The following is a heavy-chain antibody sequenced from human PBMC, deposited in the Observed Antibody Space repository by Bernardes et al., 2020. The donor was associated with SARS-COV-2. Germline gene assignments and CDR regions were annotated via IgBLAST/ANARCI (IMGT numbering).Heavy chain of an antibody. D-gene: IGHD1-1*01. J-gene: IGHJ4*02. CDR3: AAVRGTDFDY. CDR2: ISYVDGGT. V-gene: IGHV3-23*01. CDR1: GFTISHVS. Sequence: GGSLRLSCVVSGFTISHVSMSWVRQAPGKGLEWVSAISYVDGGTFYANSVKGRFTISRDSSKNTLYLQVNSLRGEDTAIYYCAAVRGTDFDYWGQGTLVTVSS.